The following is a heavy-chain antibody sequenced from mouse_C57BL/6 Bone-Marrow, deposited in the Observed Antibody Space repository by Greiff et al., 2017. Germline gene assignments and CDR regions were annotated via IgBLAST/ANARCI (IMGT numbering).Heavy chain of an antibody. CDR3: TTVVHY. CDR2: IDPENGDT. D-gene: IGHD1-1*01. CDR1: GFNIKDDY. V-gene: IGHV14-4*01. Sequence: VQLKESGAELVRLGASVKLSCTASGFNIKDDYMHWVKQRPEQGLEWIGWIDPENGDTEYASKFQGKATITADTSSNTAYLQLSSLTSEDTAVYYCTTVVHYWGQGTTLTVSS. J-gene: IGHJ2*01.